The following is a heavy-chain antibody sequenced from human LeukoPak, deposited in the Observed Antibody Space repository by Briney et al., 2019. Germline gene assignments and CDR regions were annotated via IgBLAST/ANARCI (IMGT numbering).Heavy chain of an antibody. D-gene: IGHD3-22*01. V-gene: IGHV3-21*04. CDR3: AKDVVNYYDSSLNYFDY. CDR2: ISSYPTYI. Sequence: GGSLRLSCAVSGFPFSSYSMNWVRQAPGKGLEWVSSISSYPTYIYYADSVKGRFTVSRDNAKNSLYLQMNSLRAEDTALYYCAKDVVNYYDSSLNYFDYWGQGTLVTVSS. CDR1: GFPFSSYS. J-gene: IGHJ4*02.